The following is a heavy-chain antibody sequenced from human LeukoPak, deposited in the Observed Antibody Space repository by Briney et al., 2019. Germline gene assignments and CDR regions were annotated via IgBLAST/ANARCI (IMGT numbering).Heavy chain of an antibody. J-gene: IGHJ4*02. CDR1: GFTFSTYA. CDR2: ISGSGSST. Sequence: PGGYLRLSCAASGFTFSTYAMSWVRQAPGKGLEWVSSISGSGSSTSYADSVKGLFTISRDNSKNTLDLQMNSLRAEDTAIYYCAKGSLRLGELSSWTLDYWGQGTLVTVSS. CDR3: AKGSLRLGELSSWTLDY. V-gene: IGHV3-23*01. D-gene: IGHD3-16*02.